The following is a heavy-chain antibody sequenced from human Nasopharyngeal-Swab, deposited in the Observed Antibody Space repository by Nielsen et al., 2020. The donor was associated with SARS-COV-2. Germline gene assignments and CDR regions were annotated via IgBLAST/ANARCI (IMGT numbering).Heavy chain of an antibody. D-gene: IGHD6-13*01. V-gene: IGHV3-74*01. CDR2: TNEDGSIT. Sequence: GGSLRLSCAASGFTFSRYWMHWVRQVPGKGLMWVSRTNEDGSITNYADSVKGRFTISRDNAKNTLYLQMNSLRAEDTAVYYCARLGGSSWYFDYWGQGTLVTVSS. CDR3: ARLGGSSWYFDY. CDR1: GFTFSRYW. J-gene: IGHJ4*02.